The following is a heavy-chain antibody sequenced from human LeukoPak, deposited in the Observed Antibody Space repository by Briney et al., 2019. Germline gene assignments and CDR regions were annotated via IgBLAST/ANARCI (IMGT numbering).Heavy chain of an antibody. CDR3: TTVPRLLYYYGSGYYFDY. J-gene: IGHJ4*02. CDR1: GDSITSSNW. D-gene: IGHD3-10*01. Sequence: SETLSLTCVVSGDSITSSNWWNWVRQTPGKGLEWIGEIYHSGSAYYNPSLQTRVTISVDKSKNQFSLNLSSMTAADTAVYYCTTVPRLLYYYGSGYYFDYWGQETLVTVSS. CDR2: IYHSGSA. V-gene: IGHV4/OR15-8*01.